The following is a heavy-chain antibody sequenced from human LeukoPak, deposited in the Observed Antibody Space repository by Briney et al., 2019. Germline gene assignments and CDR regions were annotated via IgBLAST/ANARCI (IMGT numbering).Heavy chain of an antibody. D-gene: IGHD2-2*01. CDR1: GFTVSSNY. CDR2: IYSGGST. J-gene: IGHJ4*02. Sequence: GGSLRLSCAASGFTVSSNYMSWVRQAPGKGLEWVSVIYSGGSTYYADSVKGRFTISRDNSKNTLYLQMNSLRAEDTAVYYCAREGEDCSSTSCSSFDYWGQGTLVTVSS. V-gene: IGHV3-66*02. CDR3: AREGEDCSSTSCSSFDY.